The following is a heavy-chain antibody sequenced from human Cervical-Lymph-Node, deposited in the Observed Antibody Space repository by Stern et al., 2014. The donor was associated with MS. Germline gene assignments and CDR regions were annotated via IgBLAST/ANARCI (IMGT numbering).Heavy chain of an antibody. CDR3: GKQVRE. CDR1: GGSVSSDAYY. V-gene: IGHV4-61*08. J-gene: IGHJ4*02. CDR2: IYHSGSS. D-gene: IGHD6-13*01. Sequence: VQLAESGPGLVKPSETLSLTCTVSGGSVSSDAYYWSWIRQSPGKGLEWIGYIYHSGSSSYNPSLKSRVTMSVDTSKNQFSLRLTSVTAADTAVYYCGKQVREWGRGTLVTVSS.